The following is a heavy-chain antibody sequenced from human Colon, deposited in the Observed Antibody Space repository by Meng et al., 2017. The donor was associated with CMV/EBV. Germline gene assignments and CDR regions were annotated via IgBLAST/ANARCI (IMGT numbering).Heavy chain of an antibody. CDR3: ARGDDFWSGWD. V-gene: IGHV4-39*01. Sequence: SETLSLTCTVSGGSISSSSYYWGWIRQPPGKGLEWIGSIYYSGSTYYNPSLKSRVTISVDTSKNQFSLKLSSVTAADTAVYYCARGDDFWSGWDWGQGTLVTVSS. CDR2: IYYSGST. D-gene: IGHD3-3*01. J-gene: IGHJ4*02. CDR1: GGSISSSSYY.